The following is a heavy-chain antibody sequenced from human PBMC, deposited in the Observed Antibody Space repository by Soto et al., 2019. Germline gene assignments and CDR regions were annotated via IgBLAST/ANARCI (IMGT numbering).Heavy chain of an antibody. V-gene: IGHV4-30-4*01. CDR1: GGSISSGDYY. CDR3: ARSPMVRGVTGYGMDV. D-gene: IGHD3-10*01. J-gene: IGHJ6*02. Sequence: PSETLSLTCTVSGGSISSGDYYWSWIRQPPGKGLGWIGYIYYSGSTYYNPSLKSRVTISVDTSKNQFSLKLSSVTAADTAVYYCARSPMVRGVTGYGMDVWGQGTKVTVYS. CDR2: IYYSGST.